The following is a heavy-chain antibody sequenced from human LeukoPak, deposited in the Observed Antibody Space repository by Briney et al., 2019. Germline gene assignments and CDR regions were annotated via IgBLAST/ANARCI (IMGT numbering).Heavy chain of an antibody. J-gene: IGHJ5*02. CDR3: ARDPDP. CDR1: GLTFSSYA. Sequence: GGSLRLSCAASGLTFSSYAMSWVRQAPGKRLEWVSSISDSGGSTYYADSVKGRFTISRHNSKNTLYLQMNSLRAEDTTVYYCARDPDPWGQGTLVTVSS. V-gene: IGHV3-23*01. CDR2: ISDSGGST.